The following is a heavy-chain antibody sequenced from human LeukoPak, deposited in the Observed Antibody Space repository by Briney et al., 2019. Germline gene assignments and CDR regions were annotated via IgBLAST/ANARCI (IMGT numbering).Heavy chain of an antibody. Sequence: GASVKVSFKASGYTFTGYYMHWVRQAPGQGLEWMGGINPNSGGTNYAQKFQGRVTMTRDTSISTACMELSRLRSDDTAVYYCARQHDYGDYSFGYWGQGTLVTVSS. CDR3: ARQHDYGDYSFGY. D-gene: IGHD4-17*01. V-gene: IGHV1-2*02. CDR2: INPNSGGT. CDR1: GYTFTGYY. J-gene: IGHJ4*02.